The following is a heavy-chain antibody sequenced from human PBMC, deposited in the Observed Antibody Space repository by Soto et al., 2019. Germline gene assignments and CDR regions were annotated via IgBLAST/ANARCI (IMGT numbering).Heavy chain of an antibody. CDR1: GFTFSSST. D-gene: IGHD3-10*01. CDR2: ISGSGASL. Sequence: GGSLRLSCAGSGFTFSSSTMSWVRQAPGKGLEWVSGISGSGASLYYRDSVKGRFTISRDNSRNTVYLQMNSLRADDTAIYYCAQDRSGFVGGVTTTWGQGTLVTVSS. J-gene: IGHJ4*02. CDR3: AQDRSGFVGGVTTT. V-gene: IGHV3-23*01.